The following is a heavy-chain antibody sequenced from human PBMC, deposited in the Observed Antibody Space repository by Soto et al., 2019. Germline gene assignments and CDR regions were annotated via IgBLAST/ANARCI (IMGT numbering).Heavy chain of an antibody. CDR1: GFTFSSYA. CDR2: ISGSGGST. D-gene: IGHD2-15*01. CDR3: AKTDYCSGGSCYPTPFDY. J-gene: IGHJ4*02. V-gene: IGHV3-23*01. Sequence: GGSLRFSCAASGFTFSSYAMSWVRQAPGKGLEWVSAISGSGGSTYYADSVKGRSTISRDNSKNTLYLQMNSLRAEDTAVYYCAKTDYCSGGSCYPTPFDYWGQGTLVTVS.